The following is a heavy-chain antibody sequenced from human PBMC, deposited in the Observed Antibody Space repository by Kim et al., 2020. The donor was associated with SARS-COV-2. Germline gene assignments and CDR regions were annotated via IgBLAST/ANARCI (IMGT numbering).Heavy chain of an antibody. CDR3: ARNSGWYDS. Sequence: GGSLRLSCIASGFNFISNDMTWVRQVPGKGPEWVATSMGSGGSTFHADSVRGRFTMSRDNSKYAVYLQMNSLRVEYTAIYYCARNSGWYDSWGQGLLVTVSS. V-gene: IGHV3-23*01. D-gene: IGHD1-26*01. J-gene: IGHJ5*01. CDR1: GFNFISND. CDR2: SMGSGGST.